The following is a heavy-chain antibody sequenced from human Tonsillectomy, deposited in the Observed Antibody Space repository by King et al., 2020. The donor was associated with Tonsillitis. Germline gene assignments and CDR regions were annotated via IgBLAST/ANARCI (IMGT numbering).Heavy chain of an antibody. CDR2: FDYSGST. CDR1: GGSISSSYYY. Sequence: QLQESGPGLVKPSETLSLTCTVSGGSISSSYYYWGWIRQPPGKGLEWIGTFDYSGSTYYHPSLKSRVTMSVDTSKNQFSLKLNSVTAAATAMYYCARHIIVNLRNWFDPWGQGTLVTVSS. J-gene: IGHJ5*02. CDR3: ARHIIVNLRNWFDP. V-gene: IGHV4-39*01. D-gene: IGHD2/OR15-2a*01.